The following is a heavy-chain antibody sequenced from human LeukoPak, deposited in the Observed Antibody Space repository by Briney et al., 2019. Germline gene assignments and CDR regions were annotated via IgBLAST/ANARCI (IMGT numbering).Heavy chain of an antibody. CDR1: GYTFTSYD. CDR2: MNPNSGNT. J-gene: IGHJ5*02. Sequence: ASVKVSCKASGYTFTSYDINWVRQATGQGLEWMGWMNPNSGNTGYAQKFQGRVTITRNTSISTAYMELSSLRPEDTAVYYCARDYGDYRTNWFDPWGQGTLVTVSS. V-gene: IGHV1-8*03. D-gene: IGHD4-17*01. CDR3: ARDYGDYRTNWFDP.